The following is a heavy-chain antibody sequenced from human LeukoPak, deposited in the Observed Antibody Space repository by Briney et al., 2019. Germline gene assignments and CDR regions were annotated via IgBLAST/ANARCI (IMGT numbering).Heavy chain of an antibody. D-gene: IGHD3-3*01. CDR3: ARGFLEWSTWFDP. CDR1: GGSISTSYF. CDR2: IYSSGST. Sequence: PSETLSLTCTVSGGSISTSYFWTWIRQSAGKGLEWIGRIYSSGSTTYNPSLKSRVTMSIDTSRNQFSLNLSSVTAADTAVYYCARGFLEWSTWFDPWGQGTLVTVSS. V-gene: IGHV4-4*07. J-gene: IGHJ5*02.